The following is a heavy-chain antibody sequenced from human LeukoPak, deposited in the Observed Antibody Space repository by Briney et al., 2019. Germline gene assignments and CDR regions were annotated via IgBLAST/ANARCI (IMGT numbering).Heavy chain of an antibody. CDR3: ARGVRSIHWYFDL. CDR2: IYYSGST. V-gene: IGHV4-59*01. J-gene: IGHJ2*01. D-gene: IGHD3-10*01. Sequence: KPSETLSLTCTVSGGSISSYYWSWIRQPPGKGLEWIGYIYYSGSTNYNPSLKSRVTISVDTSKNQFSLKLSSVTAADTAVYYCARGVRSIHWYFDLWGRGTLVTVSS. CDR1: GGSISSYY.